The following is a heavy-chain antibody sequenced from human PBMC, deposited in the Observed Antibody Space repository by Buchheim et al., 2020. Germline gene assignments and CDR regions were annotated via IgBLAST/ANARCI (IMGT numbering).Heavy chain of an antibody. CDR1: GFTFSSYA. J-gene: IGHJ5*02. D-gene: IGHD6-19*01. CDR2: ISYDGSNK. V-gene: IGHV3-30-3*01. CDR3: ARDFLIAVAGKGWFDP. Sequence: QVQLVESGGGVVQPGRSLRLSCAASGFTFSSYAMHWVRQAPGKGLEWVAVISYDGSNKYYADSVKGRFTISRDNSKNTLYLQMKSLRAEDTAVYYCARDFLIAVAGKGWFDPWGQGTL.